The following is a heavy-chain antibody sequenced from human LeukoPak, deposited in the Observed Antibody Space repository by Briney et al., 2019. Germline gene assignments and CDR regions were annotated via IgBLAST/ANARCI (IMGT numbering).Heavy chain of an antibody. CDR3: ARAGVGVVPAASMDV. J-gene: IGHJ6*02. D-gene: IGHD2-2*01. V-gene: IGHV4-31*03. CDR2: IYYSGST. CDR1: GGSISSGGYY. Sequence: PSETLSLTCTVSGGSISSGGYYWSWIRQHPGKGLEWIGYIYYSGSTYYNPSLKSRVTISVDTSKNQFSLKLSSVTAADTAVYYCARAGVGVVPAASMDVWGQGTTVIVSS.